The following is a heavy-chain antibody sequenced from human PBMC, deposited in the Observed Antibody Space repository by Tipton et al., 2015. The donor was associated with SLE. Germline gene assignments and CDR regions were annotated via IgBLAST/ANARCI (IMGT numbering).Heavy chain of an antibody. J-gene: IGHJ4*02. D-gene: IGHD6-19*01. V-gene: IGHV1-69*04. CDR2: IIPILGIA. CDR3: ARAKGYSSGWGCDY. Sequence: QSGPEVKKPGSSVKVSCKASGGTFSSYTISWVRQAPGQGLEWMGRIIPILGIANYAQKFQGRVTITADKSTSTAYMELSSLRSEDTAVYYCARAKGYSSGWGCDYWGQGTLVTVSS. CDR1: GGTFSSYT.